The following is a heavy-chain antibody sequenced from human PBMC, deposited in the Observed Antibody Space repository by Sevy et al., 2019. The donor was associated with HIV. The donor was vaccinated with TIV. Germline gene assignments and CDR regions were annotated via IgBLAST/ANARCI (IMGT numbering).Heavy chain of an antibody. Sequence: GESLKISCKASGYRFTSYWIGWVRQMPGKGLQWMGMIYPDDSDTRYSPSFQGQVIISADKSINTAYLQWSSLKASDTAMYFCARRSYDTNGYPQYIFDSWGQGTLVTVSS. J-gene: IGHJ4*02. V-gene: IGHV5-51*01. CDR1: GYRFTSYW. CDR2: IYPDDSDT. CDR3: ARRSYDTNGYPQYIFDS. D-gene: IGHD3-22*01.